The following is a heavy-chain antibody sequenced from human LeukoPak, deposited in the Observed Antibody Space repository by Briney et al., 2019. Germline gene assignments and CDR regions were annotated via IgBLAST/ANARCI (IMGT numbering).Heavy chain of an antibody. CDR2: IWFDGNNK. CDR3: VKDLGHSSGWYPLGY. V-gene: IGHV3-33*06. J-gene: IGHJ4*02. CDR1: GFTFKSYG. Sequence: GGSLRLSCAASGFTFKSYGMHWVRQAPGKGLEWVAVIWFDGNNKYYVDSVKGRFTISRDNSRNTLYLQMNSLRAEDTAVYYCVKDLGHSSGWYPLGYWGQGTLVTVSS. D-gene: IGHD6-19*01.